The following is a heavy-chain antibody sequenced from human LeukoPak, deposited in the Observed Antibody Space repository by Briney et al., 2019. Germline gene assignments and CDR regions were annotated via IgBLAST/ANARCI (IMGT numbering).Heavy chain of an antibody. CDR1: GGSISSGGYY. J-gene: IGHJ6*02. CDR2: IYYSGST. D-gene: IGHD3-3*01. Sequence: PSQTLSLTCTVSGGSISSGGYYWSWIRQPPGKGLEWIGYIYYSGSTNYNPSLKSRVTISVDTSKNQFSLKLSSVTAADTAVYXXXXXXXXXXXXLENYGMDVWGQGTTVTVSS. V-gene: IGHV4-61*08. CDR3: XXXXXXXXXXLENYGMDV.